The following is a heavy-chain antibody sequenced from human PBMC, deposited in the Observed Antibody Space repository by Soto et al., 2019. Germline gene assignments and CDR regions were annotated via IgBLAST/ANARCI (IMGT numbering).Heavy chain of an antibody. CDR1: GGSISSGGYY. CDR3: ARAAVTHERYHYGMDV. V-gene: IGHV4-61*08. Sequence: PSETLSLTCTVSGGSISSGGYYWSWIRQSPGKGLEWIGCIYYSGNTNYNPSLKSRVTISVNTSKNQFSLRLTSVTAADTAVYYCARAAVTHERYHYGMDVWGQGTTVTVSS. CDR2: IYYSGNT. J-gene: IGHJ6*02. D-gene: IGHD4-17*01.